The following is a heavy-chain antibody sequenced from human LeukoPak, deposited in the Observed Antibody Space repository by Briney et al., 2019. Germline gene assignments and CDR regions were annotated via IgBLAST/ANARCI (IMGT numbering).Heavy chain of an antibody. J-gene: IGHJ3*02. Sequence: GGSLRLSCAASGFTVSSNYMSWVRQAPGKGLEWVSVIYSGGSTYYADSVKGRFTISRDNSKNTLYLQMNCLRAEDTAVYYCARLDSSYYAFDIWGQGTVVTVSS. V-gene: IGHV3-53*01. CDR2: IYSGGST. CDR1: GFTVSSNY. D-gene: IGHD6-13*01. CDR3: ARLDSSYYAFDI.